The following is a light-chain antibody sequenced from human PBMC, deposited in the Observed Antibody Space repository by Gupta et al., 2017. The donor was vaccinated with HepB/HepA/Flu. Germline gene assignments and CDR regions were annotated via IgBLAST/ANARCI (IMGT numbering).Light chain of an antibody. J-gene: IGLJ1*01. Sequence: QSVLTQPPSASRTPGQRVTISCSGSSSNIGSNTVNWYQQLPGTAPKLLIYSNNQRPSGVPDRFSGSKSGTSASLAISGLQSEDEADYYCAAWDDSLNGHYVFGTGTKVTVL. CDR2: SNN. CDR1: SSNIGSNT. CDR3: AAWDDSLNGHYV. V-gene: IGLV1-44*01.